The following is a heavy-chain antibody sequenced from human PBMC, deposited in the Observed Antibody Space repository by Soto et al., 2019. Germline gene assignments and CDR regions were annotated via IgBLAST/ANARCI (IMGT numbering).Heavy chain of an antibody. CDR3: ARSCPGRTCYFIY. J-gene: IGHJ4*02. Sequence: QVQLVQSGAEVKEPGASVKVSCKASGYSFTSYGISWVRQAPGQGLEWMGWISTYNGNTNYAQKLEGRVTMTPDTSTNTAYMELRSLRYDDTALYYCARSCPGRTCYFIYWGQGTLVAVSS. CDR2: ISTYNGNT. CDR1: GYSFTSYG. V-gene: IGHV1-18*01. D-gene: IGHD2-8*02.